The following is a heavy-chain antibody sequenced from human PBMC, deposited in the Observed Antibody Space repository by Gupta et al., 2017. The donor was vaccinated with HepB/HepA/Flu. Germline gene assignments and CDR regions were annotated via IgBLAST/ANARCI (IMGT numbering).Heavy chain of an antibody. CDR1: GGSFSGYY. V-gene: IGHV4-34*01. CDR3: ASTEMVVVPAAIRNRWFDP. D-gene: IGHD2-2*02. J-gene: IGHJ5*02. CDR2: INHSGST. Sequence: QVQLQQWGAGLLKPSETLSLTCAVYGGSFSGYYWSWIRQPPGKGLEWIGEINHSGSTNYNPSLKSRVTISVDTSKNQFSLKLSSVTAADTAVYYCASTEMVVVPAAIRNRWFDPWGQGTLVTVSS.